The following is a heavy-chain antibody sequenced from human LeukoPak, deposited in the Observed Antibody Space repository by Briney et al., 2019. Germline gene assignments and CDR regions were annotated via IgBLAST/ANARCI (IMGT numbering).Heavy chain of an antibody. D-gene: IGHD3-10*01. CDR1: GGSFSGYY. Sequence: SETLSLTCAVYGGSFSGYYWSWIRQPPGKGLEWIGEINHSGSTNYNPSLKSRVTISVDTSKNQSPLKLSSVTAADTAVYYCARGRPVLLWFGEPSNWFDPWGQGTLVTVSS. CDR3: ARGRPVLLWFGEPSNWFDP. CDR2: INHSGST. V-gene: IGHV4-34*01. J-gene: IGHJ5*02.